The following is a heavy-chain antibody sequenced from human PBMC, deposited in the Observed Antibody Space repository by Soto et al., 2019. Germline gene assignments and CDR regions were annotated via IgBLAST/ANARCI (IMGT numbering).Heavy chain of an antibody. CDR1: GGSISSSNW. Sequence: SETLSLTCAVSGGSISSSNWWSWVRQPPGKGLEWIGEIYHSGSTNYNPSLKSRVTISVDKSKNQFSLKLSSVTATDTAVYYCARIVVVPAAQSPYYSGMDVWGQGTTVTVSS. CDR3: ARIVVVPAAQSPYYSGMDV. CDR2: IYHSGST. D-gene: IGHD2-2*01. J-gene: IGHJ6*02. V-gene: IGHV4-4*02.